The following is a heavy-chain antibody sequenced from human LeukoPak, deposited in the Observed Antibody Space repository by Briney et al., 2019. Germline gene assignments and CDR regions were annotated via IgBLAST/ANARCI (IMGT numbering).Heavy chain of an antibody. CDR1: GYTFTSYD. CDR2: IIPILGIA. CDR3: ARDRYCSGGSCYHELDY. J-gene: IGHJ4*02. V-gene: IGHV1-69*04. Sequence: ASVRVSCKASGYTFTSYDINWVRQATGQGLEWMGRIIPILGIANYAQKFQGRVTITADKSTSTAYMELSSLRSEDTAVYYCARDRYCSGGSCYHELDYWGQGTLVTVSS. D-gene: IGHD2-15*01.